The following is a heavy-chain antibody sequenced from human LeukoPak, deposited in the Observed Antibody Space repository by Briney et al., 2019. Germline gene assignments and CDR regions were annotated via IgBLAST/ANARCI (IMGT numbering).Heavy chain of an antibody. J-gene: IGHJ4*02. Sequence: GGSLTLYCAASGFTFSSYSMMWVRPAPGKGRVWVSSISSSGNYIYYTDSVKGPITTSRDNAKNSLYPQMNRLRAEDTAVYYCARDSYYYDSSGPQGWGQGTLVTVSS. CDR3: ARDSYYYDSSGPQG. CDR2: ISSSGNYI. V-gene: IGHV3-21*01. D-gene: IGHD3-22*01. CDR1: GFTFSSYS.